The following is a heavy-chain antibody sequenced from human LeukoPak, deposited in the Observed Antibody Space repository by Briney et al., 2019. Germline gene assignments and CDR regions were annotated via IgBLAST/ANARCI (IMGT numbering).Heavy chain of an antibody. CDR1: GYTFTSYD. D-gene: IGHD3-10*01. Sequence: ASVKVSCKASGYTFTSYDINWVRQATGQGLEWMGWMNPNSGNTGYAQKFQGRVTITRNTSISTAYMELSSLRSEDTAVYYCARGPPEPRGGYYYYYMDVWGKGTTVTVSS. CDR3: ARGPPEPRGGYYYYYMDV. J-gene: IGHJ6*03. CDR2: MNPNSGNT. V-gene: IGHV1-8*03.